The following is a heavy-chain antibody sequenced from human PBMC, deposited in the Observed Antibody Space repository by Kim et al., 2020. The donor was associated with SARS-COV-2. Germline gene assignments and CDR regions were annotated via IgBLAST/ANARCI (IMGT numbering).Heavy chain of an antibody. D-gene: IGHD4-17*01. CDR1: GFNFDEYA. Sequence: GGSPRLSCTTSGFNFDEYAISWFRQTPGKGLEWVGFFRSKGYGGTADYAASVKGRFSISRDDSKGIAYLQMNGLKIEDTATYYCTRGFRRTTVTTADFWGQGTLVTVSS. CDR2: FRSKGYGGTA. V-gene: IGHV3-49*03. CDR3: TRGFRRTTVTTADF. J-gene: IGHJ4*02.